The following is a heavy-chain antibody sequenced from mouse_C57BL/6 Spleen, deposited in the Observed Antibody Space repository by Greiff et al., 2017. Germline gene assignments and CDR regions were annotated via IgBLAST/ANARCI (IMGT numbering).Heavy chain of an antibody. CDR1: GYTFTSYW. Sequence: QVQLQQPGAELVRPGTSVKLSCKASGYTFTSYWMHWVKQRPGQGLEWIGVIDPSDSYTNYNQKFKGKATLTVDTSSSTAYMQLSSLTSEDSAVYYCATFYDGYYVNAMDYWGQGTSGTVSS. CDR2: IDPSDSYT. D-gene: IGHD2-3*01. J-gene: IGHJ4*01. CDR3: ATFYDGYYVNAMDY. V-gene: IGHV1-59*01.